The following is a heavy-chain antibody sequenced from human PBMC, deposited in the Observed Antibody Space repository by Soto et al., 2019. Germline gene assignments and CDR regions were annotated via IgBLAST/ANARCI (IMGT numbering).Heavy chain of an antibody. CDR2: ISTYNGNT. V-gene: IGHV1-18*01. CDR1: GYTFTSYD. D-gene: IGHD3-16*01. J-gene: IGHJ4*02. Sequence: QVQLVQSGAEVKKPGASVKVSCKASGYTFTSYDISWVRQAPGQGLEWMGWISTYNGNTNYAQRLQGRVAMTTDTSTRTADSYLRSLRSDDTAVYYCARGMGQPLDYWGQGTLVTVSS. CDR3: ARGMGQPLDY.